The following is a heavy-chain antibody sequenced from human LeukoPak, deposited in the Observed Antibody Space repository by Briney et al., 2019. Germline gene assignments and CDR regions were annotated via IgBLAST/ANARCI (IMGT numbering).Heavy chain of an antibody. J-gene: IGHJ4*02. CDR1: GFTFSSYA. CDR3: ARDWAGIAAAGTMLGY. D-gene: IGHD6-13*01. Sequence: PGGSLRLSCAASGFTFSSYAMHWVRQAPGKGLEYVSAISSNGGSTYYANSVKGRFTISRDNSKNTLYLQMGSLRAEDMAVYYCARDWAGIAAAGTMLGYWGQGTLVTVSS. CDR2: ISSNGGST. V-gene: IGHV3-64*01.